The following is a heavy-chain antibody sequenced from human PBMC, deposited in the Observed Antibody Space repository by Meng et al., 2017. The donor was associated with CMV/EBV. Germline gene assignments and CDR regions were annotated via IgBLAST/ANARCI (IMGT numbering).Heavy chain of an antibody. CDR3: ARVMGPNRTPYYFDY. J-gene: IGHJ4*02. V-gene: IGHV4-30-4*08. CDR2: IYYSGST. CDR1: GGSISSGDYY. D-gene: IGHD1-14*01. Sequence: VQLQESGPGLVKPSQTLSLPCTVSGGSISSGDYYWSWIRQPPGKGLEWIGYIYYSGSTYYNPSLKSRVTISVDTSRNQFSLKLSSVTAADTAVYYCARVMGPNRTPYYFDYWGQGTLVTVSS.